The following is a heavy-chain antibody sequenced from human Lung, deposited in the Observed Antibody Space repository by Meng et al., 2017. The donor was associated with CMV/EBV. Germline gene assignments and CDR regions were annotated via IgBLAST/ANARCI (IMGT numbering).Heavy chain of an antibody. D-gene: IGHD4-11*01. CDR2: INWNSGNI. J-gene: IGHJ4*02. CDR3: AKEVVGAATTYYFDY. V-gene: IGHV3-9*01. CDR1: GFIFHDYT. Sequence: GGSLRLXCTASGFIFHDYTMHWVRQVPGKGLEWVSGINWNSGNIFYANSVKGRFTISRDNAKNSLYLQMNSLRAEDTALYYCAKEVVGAATTYYFDYWGQGXMVTVSS.